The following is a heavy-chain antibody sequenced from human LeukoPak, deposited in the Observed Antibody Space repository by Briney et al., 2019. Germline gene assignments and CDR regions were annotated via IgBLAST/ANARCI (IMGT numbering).Heavy chain of an antibody. D-gene: IGHD7-27*01. Sequence: GRSLRLSCAASGFTFSSYAMHWVRQAPGKGLEWVAVISYDGSNKYYADSVKGRFTISRDNSKNSLYLQMNSLRAEDTAVYYCAGDRNRKNILTGIAYFDYWGQGTLVTVSS. V-gene: IGHV3-30-3*01. CDR2: ISYDGSNK. CDR1: GFTFSSYA. J-gene: IGHJ4*02. CDR3: AGDRNRKNILTGIAYFDY.